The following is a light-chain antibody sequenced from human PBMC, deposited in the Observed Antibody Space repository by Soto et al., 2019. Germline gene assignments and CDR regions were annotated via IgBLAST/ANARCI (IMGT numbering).Light chain of an antibody. V-gene: IGLV2-14*03. CDR2: DVS. Sequence: QSALTQPASVSGSPGQSITISCTGTSSDVGGYAYVSWYQHHPGKAPKLMIYDVSTRPSGVSNRFSGSKSGNTASLTISGLRPEYEADYYCSSYSSIRLYAFGTGTKVTGL. J-gene: IGLJ1*01. CDR3: SSYSSIRLYA. CDR1: SSDVGGYAY.